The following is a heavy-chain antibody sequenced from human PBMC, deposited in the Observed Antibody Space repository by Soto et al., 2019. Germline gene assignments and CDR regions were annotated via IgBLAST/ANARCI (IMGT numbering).Heavy chain of an antibody. CDR3: ARDRARYYYDSSGYYPCY. D-gene: IGHD3-22*01. V-gene: IGHV3-33*01. J-gene: IGHJ4*02. CDR2: IWYDGSNK. Sequence: QVQLVESGGGVVQPGKSLRLSCAASGFTFSSYGMHWVRQAPGKGLEWVAVIWYDGSNKYYADSVKGRFTISRDNSKNTLYLQMNSLRAEDTAVYYCARDRARYYYDSSGYYPCYWGQGTLVTVSS. CDR1: GFTFSSYG.